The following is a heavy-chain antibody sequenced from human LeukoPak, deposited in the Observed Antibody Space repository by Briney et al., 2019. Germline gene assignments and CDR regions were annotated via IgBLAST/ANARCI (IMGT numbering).Heavy chain of an antibody. Sequence: PSETLSLTCAVYGGSFSGFYWSWIRQPPGKGLEWIGEINHSGSTNYNPSLKSRVTISVDTSKNQFSLKLSSVTAADTAVYYCARRGRIAAPGYWGQGTLVTVSS. D-gene: IGHD6-13*01. CDR1: GGSFSGFY. CDR3: ARRGRIAAPGY. V-gene: IGHV4-34*01. CDR2: INHSGST. J-gene: IGHJ4*02.